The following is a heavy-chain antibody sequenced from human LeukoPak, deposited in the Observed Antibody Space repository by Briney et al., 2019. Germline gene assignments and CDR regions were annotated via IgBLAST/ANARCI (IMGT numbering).Heavy chain of an antibody. J-gene: IGHJ4*02. V-gene: IGHV3-30*04. CDR1: GFTFTRHA. CDR2: ISYDENKK. Sequence: PGGSLRLSCAASGFTFTRHAMHWVRQAPGKGLEWVAVISYDENKKSYADSVKGRFTISRDNSKNTLYVEMNSLRAEDTAVYYCARDLYYDSSGFYPDYWGQGILVTVSS. CDR3: ARDLYYDSSGFYPDY. D-gene: IGHD3-22*01.